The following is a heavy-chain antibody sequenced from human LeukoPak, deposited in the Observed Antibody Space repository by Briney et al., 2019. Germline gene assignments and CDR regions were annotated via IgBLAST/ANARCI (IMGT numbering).Heavy chain of an antibody. CDR3: AKEGAYPIISYDS. V-gene: IGHV3-7*01. CDR1: GFTFSRYW. Sequence: QTGGSLRLSCAASGFTFSRYWMNWVRQAPGKGLEWVANIKRDGNEKNYVDPVKGRFSISRDNAKNSLYLQMDSLRAEDTAVYYCAKEGAYPIISYDSWGQGALVTVSS. J-gene: IGHJ5*01. CDR2: IKRDGNEK. D-gene: IGHD1-14*01.